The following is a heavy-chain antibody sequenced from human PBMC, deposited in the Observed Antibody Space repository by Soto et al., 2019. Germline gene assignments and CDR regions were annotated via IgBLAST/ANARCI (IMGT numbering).Heavy chain of an antibody. CDR3: ARDKGWEPTDY. V-gene: IGHV1-18*01. CDR2: ISAYNGNT. J-gene: IGHJ4*02. CDR1: GYTFTSYG. D-gene: IGHD1-26*01. Sequence: QVQLVQSGAEVKKPGASVKVSCKASGYTFTSYGISWVRQAPGQGLEWMGWISAYNGNTNYAQKLQGRVTMTTDTSQSTAYMERRSLRADDTAVYYCARDKGWEPTDYWGQGTLVTVSS.